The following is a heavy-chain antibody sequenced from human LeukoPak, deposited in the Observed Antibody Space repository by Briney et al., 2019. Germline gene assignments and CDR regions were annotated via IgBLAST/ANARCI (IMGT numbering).Heavy chain of an antibody. J-gene: IGHJ4*02. D-gene: IGHD3-3*01. CDR2: IRYDGSNK. CDR1: GFTFSSYG. Sequence: GGSLRLSCAASGFTFSSYGMHWVRQAPGRGLEWVAFIRYDGSNKYYADSVKGRFTISRDNSKNTLYLQMNSLRAEDTAVYYCEKDRSVITIFGIDYWGQGTLVTVSS. CDR3: EKDRSVITIFGIDY. V-gene: IGHV3-30*02.